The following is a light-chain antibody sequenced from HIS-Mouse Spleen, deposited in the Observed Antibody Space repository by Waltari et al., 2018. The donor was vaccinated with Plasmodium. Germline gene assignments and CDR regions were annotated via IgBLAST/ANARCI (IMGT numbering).Light chain of an antibody. CDR3: QQYYSTPWT. CDR2: WAS. V-gene: IGKV4-1*01. J-gene: IGKJ1*01. CDR1: QSVLYSSNNKNY. Sequence: DIVMTQSPDSLAVSLGERATINCKSSQSVLYSSNNKNYLAWYQQKPGQPPKLLIYWASTRESVVPDRFSGSGSGTDFTLTINSLQAEDVAVYYCQQYYSTPWTFGQGTKVEIK.